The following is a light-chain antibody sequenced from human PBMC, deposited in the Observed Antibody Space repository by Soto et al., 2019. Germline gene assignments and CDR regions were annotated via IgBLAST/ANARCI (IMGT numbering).Light chain of an antibody. Sequence: DIQMTQSPSSLSASVGDRVTITCRASQGISNYLPWYQQKPGKVPKLLIYAASTLQSGVPSRFSGSGSGTDFTLTISSLQPEDVSTYCCQKYNSAPLTFGQVTRLEIK. CDR3: QKYNSAPLT. CDR1: QGISNY. CDR2: AAS. V-gene: IGKV1-27*01. J-gene: IGKJ5*01.